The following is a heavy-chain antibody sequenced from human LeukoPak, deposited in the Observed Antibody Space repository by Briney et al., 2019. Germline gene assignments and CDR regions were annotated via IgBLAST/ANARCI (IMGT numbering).Heavy chain of an antibody. D-gene: IGHD2-15*01. V-gene: IGHV3-48*04. CDR1: GFIFSSYS. CDR3: ARDRGYCSGGSCLPVASWYFDL. Sequence: GGSLRLSCAASGFIFSSYSMNWVRQAPGKGLEWVAYISGSTGTIFYADSVKGRFTISRDNARNSLYLQMNSLRAEDTAVYYCARDRGYCSGGSCLPVASWYFDLWGRGTLVTVSS. CDR2: ISGSTGTI. J-gene: IGHJ2*01.